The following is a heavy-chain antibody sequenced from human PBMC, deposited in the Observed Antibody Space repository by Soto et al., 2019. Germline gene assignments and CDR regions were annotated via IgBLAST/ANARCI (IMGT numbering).Heavy chain of an antibody. CDR2: IDPSDSYT. CDR3: ASGHYDFWSGYYQLGMDV. CDR1: GYSFTSYW. V-gene: IGHV5-10-1*01. D-gene: IGHD3-3*01. Sequence: GESLKISCKGSGYSFTSYWISWVRQMPGKGLEWMGRIDPSDSYTNYSPSFQGHVTISADKSISTAYLQWSSLKASDTAMYYCASGHYDFWSGYYQLGMDVWGQGTTVTVYS. J-gene: IGHJ6*02.